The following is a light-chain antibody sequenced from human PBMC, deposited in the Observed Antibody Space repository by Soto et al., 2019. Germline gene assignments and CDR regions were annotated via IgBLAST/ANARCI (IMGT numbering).Light chain of an antibody. CDR3: QSWGAGIQV. V-gene: IGLV4-69*01. CDR1: SGHSNYA. CDR2: INSDGSH. Sequence: VLTQSPSASASLGASVRLTCTLSSGHSNYAIAWHRQQPEKGPQYLMRINSDGSHSKGDGIPDRFSGSRSGAERYLTISSLQSEDEADYYCQSWGAGIQVFGGGTTLTVL. J-gene: IGLJ3*02.